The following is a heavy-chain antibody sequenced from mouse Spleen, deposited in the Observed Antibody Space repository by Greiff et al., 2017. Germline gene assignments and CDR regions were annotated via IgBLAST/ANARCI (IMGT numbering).Heavy chain of an antibody. CDR2: IDPSDSYT. D-gene: IGHD2-2*01. Sequence: QVQLQQPGAELVKPGASVKLSCKASGYTFTSYWMQWVKQRPGQGLEWIGEIDPSDSYTNYNQKFKGKATLTVDTSSSTAYMQLSSLTSEDSAVYYCARKGWLRRDWYFDVWGAGTTVTVSS. V-gene: IGHV1-50*01. J-gene: IGHJ1*01. CDR3: ARKGWLRRDWYFDV. CDR1: GYTFTSYW.